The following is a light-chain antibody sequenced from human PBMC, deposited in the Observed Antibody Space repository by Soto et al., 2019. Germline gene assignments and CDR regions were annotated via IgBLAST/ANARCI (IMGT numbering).Light chain of an antibody. CDR2: GAS. CDR3: QQYNNWPPIT. V-gene: IGKV3-20*01. J-gene: IGKJ5*01. Sequence: EIVLTTSPGTLSLSPGERATLSCRASQSVSNNYLAWYQQKPGQAPRLLIYGASNRATGIPDRFSGSGSGTDFTLTIRSLQSEDFAVYYCQQYNNWPPITCGQGTQLEIK. CDR1: QSVSNNY.